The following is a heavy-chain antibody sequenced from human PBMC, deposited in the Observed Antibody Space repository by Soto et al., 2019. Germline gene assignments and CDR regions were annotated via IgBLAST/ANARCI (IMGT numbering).Heavy chain of an antibody. V-gene: IGHV3-48*02. Sequence: GGSLRLSCAASGFTFSSYSMNWVRQAPGKGLEWVSYISSSSSTIYYADSVKGRFTISRDNAKNSLYLQMNSLRDEDTAVYYCARDWLIFRDYYDSSGYYGYYYGMDVWGQGTTVTVSS. D-gene: IGHD3-22*01. J-gene: IGHJ6*02. CDR1: GFTFSSYS. CDR2: ISSSSSTI. CDR3: ARDWLIFRDYYDSSGYYGYYYGMDV.